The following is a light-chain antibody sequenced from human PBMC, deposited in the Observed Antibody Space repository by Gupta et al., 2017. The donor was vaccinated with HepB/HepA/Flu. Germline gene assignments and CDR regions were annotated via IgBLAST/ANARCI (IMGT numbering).Light chain of an antibody. CDR3: QQEKNCPGT. J-gene: IGKJ1*01. CDR1: QNVYNN. CDR2: GAS. V-gene: IGKV3-15*01. Sequence: EIVMTQSPGTLSMSPGERATLSCWASQNVYNNLAWYQQKPGQAPRLLIYGASTRATGIPARFSGSGSGTEFTLTITSRQSEEFAVYFCQQEKNCPGTFGQGTKVEIK.